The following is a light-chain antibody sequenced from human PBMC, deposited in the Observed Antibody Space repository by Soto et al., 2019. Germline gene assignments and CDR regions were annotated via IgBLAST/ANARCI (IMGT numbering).Light chain of an antibody. V-gene: IGLV2-14*01. CDR3: GSITRSSTSV. Sequence: QSALSQPASVSGSPGQSITISCTGTSSDVGGFEYVSWYQHQPGKAPKLIIYYVTKRPSGVSNRFSGSKSGNTASLTISGIQAEDEGDYYCGSITRSSTSVFGTGTKLTVL. CDR2: YVT. CDR1: SSDVGGFEY. J-gene: IGLJ1*01.